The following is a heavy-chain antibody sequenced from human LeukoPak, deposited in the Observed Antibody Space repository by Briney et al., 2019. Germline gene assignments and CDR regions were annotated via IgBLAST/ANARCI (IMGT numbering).Heavy chain of an antibody. J-gene: IGHJ3*02. CDR3: AKDHRRGLLDDAFDM. CDR2: ISYDGSNK. V-gene: IGHV3-30*18. CDR1: GFTFSSYG. Sequence: GRSLRLSCAASGFTFSSYGMHWVRQTPGKGLEWVAVISYDGSNKYYADSVKGRFTISRDNSKNTLYLQMNSLRAEDTAVYYCAKDHRRGLLDDAFDMWGQGTMVTVSS. D-gene: IGHD1-1*01.